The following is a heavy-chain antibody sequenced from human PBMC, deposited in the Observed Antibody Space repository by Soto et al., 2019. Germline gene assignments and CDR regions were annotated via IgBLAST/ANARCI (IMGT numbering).Heavy chain of an antibody. V-gene: IGHV4-59*01. Sequence: LSLTCTVSGGSISGYYWNWIRQPPGKGLEYIGHIYYIGTTNYNPSLKSRATISVDTSKNQFSLKLTSVTAADTAVYFCARSGSKYGANAFDIWDQGTMVTVSS. CDR1: GGSISGYY. CDR2: IYYIGTT. D-gene: IGHD5-18*01. J-gene: IGHJ3*02. CDR3: ARSGSKYGANAFDI.